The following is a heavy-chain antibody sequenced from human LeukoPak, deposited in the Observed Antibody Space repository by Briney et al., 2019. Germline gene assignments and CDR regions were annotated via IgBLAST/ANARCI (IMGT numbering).Heavy chain of an antibody. D-gene: IGHD2/OR15-2a*01. J-gene: IGHJ3*02. V-gene: IGHV4-59*02. CDR2: ISYRGST. CDR3: ARALYARAWYAFDI. CDR1: GGSVTAYY. Sequence: KTSETLSLTCTVSGGSVTAYYWSWIRQPPGEGLEWIGYISYRGSTNYNPSLKSRVTMLVDTSKNQFSLKLSSVTAADTAVYYCARALYARAWYAFDIWGQGTMVTVSS.